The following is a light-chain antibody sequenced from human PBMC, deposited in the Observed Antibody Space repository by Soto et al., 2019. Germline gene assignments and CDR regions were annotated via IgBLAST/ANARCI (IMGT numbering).Light chain of an antibody. J-gene: IGKJ2*01. CDR1: QYISNW. CDR3: QQSYSTPYT. Sequence: DIQMTQSPSALSASVGDRVIITCRASQYISNWVAWYQQKPGKAPKLLIYDASTLESGVPSRFTGSSSGTEFTLTISSLQPDDFATYYCQQSYSTPYTFGQGTKLEI. CDR2: DAS. V-gene: IGKV1-5*01.